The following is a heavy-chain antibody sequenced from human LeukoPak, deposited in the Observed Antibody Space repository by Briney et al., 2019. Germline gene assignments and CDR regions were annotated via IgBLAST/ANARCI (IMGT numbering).Heavy chain of an antibody. V-gene: IGHV3-30*18. CDR1: GFTFSSYW. J-gene: IGHJ4*02. Sequence: GGSLRLSCAASGFTFSSYWMSWVRQAPGKGLEWVAVISYDGSNKYYADSVKGRFTISRDNSKNTLYLQMNSLRAEDTAVYYCAKDYGSGWYYDYWGQGTLVTVSS. CDR2: ISYDGSNK. CDR3: AKDYGSGWYYDY. D-gene: IGHD6-19*01.